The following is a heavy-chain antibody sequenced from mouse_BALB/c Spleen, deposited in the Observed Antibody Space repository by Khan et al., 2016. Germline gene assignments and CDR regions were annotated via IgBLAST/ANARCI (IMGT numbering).Heavy chain of an antibody. CDR3: ARSPNDYDVGFAY. J-gene: IGHJ3*01. CDR1: GFNIKDTY. CDR2: IDPANGNT. D-gene: IGHD2-4*01. V-gene: IGHV14-3*02. Sequence: VQLQQSGAELVKPGASVKLSCTASGFNIKDTYMHWVKQRPEQGLEWIGRIDPANGNTKYDPKFQGKATITADTSSNTAYLQLSRLTSEDTAVYYCARSPNDYDVGFAYWGQGTLVTVSA.